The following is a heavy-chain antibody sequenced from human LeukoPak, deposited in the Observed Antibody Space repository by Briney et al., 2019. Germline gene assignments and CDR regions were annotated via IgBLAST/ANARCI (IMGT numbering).Heavy chain of an antibody. CDR2: INPSGGST. Sequence: ASVKVSCKASGYTFTSYYMHWVRQAPGQGLEWMGIINPSGGSTSYAQKFQGRVTMTRDTSTSTVYMELSSLRSEDTAVYYCARDPSDYGGNSDDAFDIWGQGTMVTVSS. D-gene: IGHD4-23*01. V-gene: IGHV1-46*01. CDR3: ARDPSDYGGNSDDAFDI. CDR1: GYTFTSYY. J-gene: IGHJ3*02.